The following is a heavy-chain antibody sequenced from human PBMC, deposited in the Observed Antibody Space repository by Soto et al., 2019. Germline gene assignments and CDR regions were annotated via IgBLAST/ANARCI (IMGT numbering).Heavy chain of an antibody. Sequence: PSETLSLTCTVSGGSISSYYWSWIRQPPGKGLEWIGYIYYSGSTNYNPSLKSRVTISVDTSKNQFSLKLSSVTAADTAVYYCARGIHTYYYYMDVWGKGTTVTVS. V-gene: IGHV4-59*01. CDR1: GGSISSYY. CDR2: IYYSGST. CDR3: ARGIHTYYYYMDV. J-gene: IGHJ6*03.